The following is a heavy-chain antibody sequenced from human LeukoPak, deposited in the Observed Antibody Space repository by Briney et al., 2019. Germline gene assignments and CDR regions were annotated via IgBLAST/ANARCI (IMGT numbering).Heavy chain of an antibody. CDR3: ARDPMVNDY. CDR1: GFTFSSYA. CDR2: ISYDGSNK. J-gene: IGHJ4*02. Sequence: GRSLRLSCAASGFTFSSYAMHWVRQAPGKGLEWVAVISYDGSNKYYADSVKGRFTISRDNSKNTLYLQMNSLRAEDTAVYYCARDPMVNDYWGQGTLVTVSS. V-gene: IGHV3-30-3*01. D-gene: IGHD5-18*01.